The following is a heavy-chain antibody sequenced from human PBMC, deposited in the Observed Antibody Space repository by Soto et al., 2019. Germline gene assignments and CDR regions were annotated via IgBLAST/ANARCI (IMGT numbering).Heavy chain of an antibody. Sequence: QVQLVESGGGVVQPGRSLRLSCAASGFTFSSYGMRWVRQAPGKGLEWVAVISYDGSNKYYADSVKGRFTISRDNSKNTLYLQMNSLRAEDTAVYYCAKHPTRWFWTELVVVAARYYFDYWGQGTLVTVSS. V-gene: IGHV3-30*18. J-gene: IGHJ4*02. CDR1: GFTFSSYG. CDR2: ISYDGSNK. CDR3: AKHPTRWFWTELVVVAARYYFDY. D-gene: IGHD2-15*01.